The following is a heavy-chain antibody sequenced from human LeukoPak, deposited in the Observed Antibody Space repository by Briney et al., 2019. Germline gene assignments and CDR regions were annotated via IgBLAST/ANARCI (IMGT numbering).Heavy chain of an antibody. V-gene: IGHV4-4*02. Sequence: SETLSLTCAVSGGSISSSNWWSWVRQPPGKGLEWIGEIYHSGSTNYNPSLKSRVTISVDTSKNQFSLKLSSVTAADTAVYYCARGRIFMVRGVIKNYFDYWGQGTLVTVSS. D-gene: IGHD3-10*01. CDR3: ARGRIFMVRGVIKNYFDY. CDR2: IYHSGST. J-gene: IGHJ4*02. CDR1: GGSISSSNW.